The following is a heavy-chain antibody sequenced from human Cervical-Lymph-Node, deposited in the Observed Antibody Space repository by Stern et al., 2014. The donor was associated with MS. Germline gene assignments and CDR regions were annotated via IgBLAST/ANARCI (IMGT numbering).Heavy chain of an antibody. CDR2: IYPYDSDP. J-gene: IGHJ4*02. Sequence: QLVQSGAEVKKPGESLKISCKLSGYSFTIYYIALVRQMPGKGLEWLVVIYPYDSDPTYSPSFQGQVTMSAVKSITTAYLQWSSLRASDTAMYYCARHVQGFDYWGQGTLVTVSS. CDR1: GYSFTIYY. V-gene: IGHV5-51*01. CDR3: ARHVQGFDY.